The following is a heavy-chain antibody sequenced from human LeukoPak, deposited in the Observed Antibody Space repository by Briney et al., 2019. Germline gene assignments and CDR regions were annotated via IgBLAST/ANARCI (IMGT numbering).Heavy chain of an antibody. CDR1: GFTFSSYG. D-gene: IGHD3-3*01. V-gene: IGHV3-30*02. CDR2: IRYDGSNK. Sequence: GGSLRLSCAASGFTFSSYGMHWVRQAPRQGLEWVAFIRYDGSNKYYADSVKGRFTISRDNSKNTLYLQMNSLRAEDTAVYYCAKDLFRYYDFWSGYYIDYWGQGTLVTVS. CDR3: AKDLFRYYDFWSGYYIDY. J-gene: IGHJ4*02.